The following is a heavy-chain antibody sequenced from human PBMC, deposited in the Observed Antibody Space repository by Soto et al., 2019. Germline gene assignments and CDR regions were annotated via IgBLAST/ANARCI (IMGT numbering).Heavy chain of an antibody. D-gene: IGHD4-17*01. V-gene: IGHV1-2*02. CDR3: ARGPDYDNWFDP. J-gene: IGHJ5*02. CDR1: GYTFTGYY. Sequence: SVKVSCKAAGYTFTGYYMHWVRQAPGQGLEWMGWINPNSGGTNYAQKFQGRVTMTRDTSISTAYMELSRLRSDDTAVYYCARGPDYDNWFDPWGQGTLVTVSS. CDR2: INPNSGGT.